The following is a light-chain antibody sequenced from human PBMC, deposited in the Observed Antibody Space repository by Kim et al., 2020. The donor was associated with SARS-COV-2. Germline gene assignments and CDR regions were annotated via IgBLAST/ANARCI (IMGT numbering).Light chain of an antibody. J-gene: IGLJ3*02. CDR3: SAWDTSLSVWV. CDR2: RNN. V-gene: IGLV10-54*01. CDR1: DDKIVDQG. Sequence: QTAPRTWTGNDDKIVDQGAAGVQHHQGHPPTLLSYRNNNRPSGISERFSASWSGNTASLTITGLQPEDEADYYCSAWDTSLSVWVFGGGTQLTVL.